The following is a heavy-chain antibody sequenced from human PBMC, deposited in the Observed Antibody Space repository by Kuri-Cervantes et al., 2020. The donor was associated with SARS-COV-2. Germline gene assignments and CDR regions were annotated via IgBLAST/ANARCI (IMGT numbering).Heavy chain of an antibody. Sequence: GGSLRLSCVASGFNFSTTDMHWVRQAPGKGLEWVTFISSDGKNKKCMASGKGRFTVSRDNSKNTLYLQMNSPRAEDTAVYYCASLTVTPWGQGTLVTVSS. J-gene: IGHJ5*02. V-gene: IGHV3-30*03. CDR1: GFNFSTTD. CDR3: ASLTVTP. D-gene: IGHD4-17*01. CDR2: ISSDGKNK.